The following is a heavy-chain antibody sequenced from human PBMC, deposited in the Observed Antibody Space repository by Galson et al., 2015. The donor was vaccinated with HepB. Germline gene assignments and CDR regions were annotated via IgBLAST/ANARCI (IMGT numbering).Heavy chain of an antibody. CDR1: GFTFSGSG. CDR3: ARNLWGSGVNAFDI. J-gene: IGHJ3*02. V-gene: IGHV3-73*01. CDR2: IRNGANYYAT. Sequence: SLRLSCAASGFTFSGSGIHWVRQAPGKGLEWVGRIRNGANYYATAYAPSVRGRFTVSRDDLKSTAYLQMNSLRAEDTAVYYCARNLWGSGVNAFDIWGQGTMVTVSS. D-gene: IGHD2-21*01.